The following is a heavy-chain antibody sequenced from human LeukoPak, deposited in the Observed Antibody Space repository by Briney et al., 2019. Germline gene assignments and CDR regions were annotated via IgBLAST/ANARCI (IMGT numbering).Heavy chain of an antibody. D-gene: IGHD6-13*01. Sequence: PGGSLRLSCAASGFTFSSYGMSWVRQAPGEGLEWVAVISYDGSNKYYADSVKGRFTISRDNSKNSLYLQMNSLRAEDTAVYYCARDLGPTGSWYFHWFDPWGQGTLVTVFS. CDR3: ARDLGPTGSWYFHWFDP. CDR2: ISYDGSNK. CDR1: GFTFSSYG. V-gene: IGHV3-30*03. J-gene: IGHJ5*02.